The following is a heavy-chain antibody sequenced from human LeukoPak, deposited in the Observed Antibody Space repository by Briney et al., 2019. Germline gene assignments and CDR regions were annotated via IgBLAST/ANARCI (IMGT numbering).Heavy chain of an antibody. CDR2: LNPIFGPA. CDR3: ARGGEYYGSGSYFGYYYYYYMDV. J-gene: IGHJ6*03. V-gene: IGHV1-69*13. D-gene: IGHD3-10*01. Sequence: SAKVCCKASGGTFISYGINLVRRAPGLRHDWMGGLNPIFGPANYAQKFQGRVTITADESTSTAYMELSSLRSEDTAVYYCARGGEYYGSGSYFGYYYYYYMDVWGKGTTVTVSS. CDR1: GGTFISYG.